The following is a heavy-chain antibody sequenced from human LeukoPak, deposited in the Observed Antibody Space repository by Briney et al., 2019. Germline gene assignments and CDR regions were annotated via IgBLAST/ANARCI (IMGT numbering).Heavy chain of an antibody. V-gene: IGHV3-9*01. CDR2: ISWNSGSI. CDR1: GFTFDDYA. D-gene: IGHD3-10*01. CDR3: ASGGPPEAY. J-gene: IGHJ4*02. Sequence: GRSLRLSCAASGFTFDDYAMHWVRQAPGKGLEWVSGISWNSGSIGYADSVKGRFTISRDNAKNSLYLQMNSLRAEDTAVYYCASGGPPEAYWGQGTLVTVSS.